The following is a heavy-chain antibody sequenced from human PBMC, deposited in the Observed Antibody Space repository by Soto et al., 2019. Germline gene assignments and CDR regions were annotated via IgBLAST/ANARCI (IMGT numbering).Heavy chain of an antibody. CDR2: ISTSGGTT. CDR1: GFNFSSHG. J-gene: IGHJ4*02. Sequence: VQVLESGGGLVQPGGSLRLSCTGTGFNFSSHGLSWVRQSPGKGLEWVSSISTSGGTTYYADSVKGRFIFSRDNSKNMGYLQMNSLRVEDTAVYYCAGGGGYLGGQGTLVIVSS. CDR3: AGGGGYL. V-gene: IGHV3-23*01. D-gene: IGHD6-19*01.